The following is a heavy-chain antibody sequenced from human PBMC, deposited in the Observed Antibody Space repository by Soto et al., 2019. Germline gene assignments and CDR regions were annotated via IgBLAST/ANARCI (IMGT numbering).Heavy chain of an antibody. CDR3: ARGRAAAGHYYYYGMDV. Sequence: QVQLVQSGAEVRKPGASVKVSCKSSGYTFTNYGISWVRQAPGKGLEWMGWISASNGNTNYAQKFQGRVIVITDTSTTTADMALLIPGSDDTDAYYCARGRAAAGHYYYYGMDVWGQGTTVTVSS. D-gene: IGHD6-13*01. CDR1: GYTFTNYG. CDR2: ISASNGNT. V-gene: IGHV1-18*01. J-gene: IGHJ6*02.